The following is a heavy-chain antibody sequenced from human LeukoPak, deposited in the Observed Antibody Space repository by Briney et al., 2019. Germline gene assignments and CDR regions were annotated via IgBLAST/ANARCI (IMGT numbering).Heavy chain of an antibody. Sequence: GGSLRLSCAASGFTFDDYGMSWVRHAPGKGLEWVSGINWNGGSTGYADSVKGRFTISRDNAKNSLYLQMNSLRAEDTALYYCARMGLWFGEFLSYFDYWGQGTLATVSS. D-gene: IGHD3-10*01. J-gene: IGHJ4*02. CDR1: GFTFDDYG. V-gene: IGHV3-20*04. CDR2: INWNGGST. CDR3: ARMGLWFGEFLSYFDY.